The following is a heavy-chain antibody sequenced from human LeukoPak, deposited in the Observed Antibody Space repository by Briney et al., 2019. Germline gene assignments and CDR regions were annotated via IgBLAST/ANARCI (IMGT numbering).Heavy chain of an antibody. V-gene: IGHV1-69*06. Sequence: GASVKVSCKASGYTFTSYYMHWVRQAPGQGLEWMGGIIPIFGTANYAQKFQGRVTITADKSTSTAYMELSSLRSEDTAVYYCASLSGQWLVGYYFDYWGQGTLVTVSS. CDR3: ASLSGQWLVGYYFDY. CDR2: IIPIFGTA. CDR1: GYTFTSYY. J-gene: IGHJ4*02. D-gene: IGHD6-19*01.